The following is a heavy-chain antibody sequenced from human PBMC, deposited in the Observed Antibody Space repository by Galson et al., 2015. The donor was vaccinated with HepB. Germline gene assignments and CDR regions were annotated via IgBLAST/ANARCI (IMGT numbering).Heavy chain of an antibody. Sequence: SLRLSCAASGFTFDDYAMHWVRQAPGKGLEWVSGISWNSGSIGYADSVKGRFTISRDNAKNSLYLQMNSLRAEDTALYYCAKDISLIRGKGMDVWGQGTTVTVSS. D-gene: IGHD3-10*01. V-gene: IGHV3-9*01. CDR3: AKDISLIRGKGMDV. J-gene: IGHJ6*02. CDR2: ISWNSGSI. CDR1: GFTFDDYA.